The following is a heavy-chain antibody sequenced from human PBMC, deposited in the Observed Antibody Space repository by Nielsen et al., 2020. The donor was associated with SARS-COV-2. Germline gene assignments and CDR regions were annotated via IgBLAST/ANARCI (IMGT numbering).Heavy chain of an antibody. CDR1: GFTFSSYG. D-gene: IGHD2-2*01. CDR3: AKATGYCSSTSCYRDAFDI. J-gene: IGHJ3*02. CDR2: ISYDGSNK. Sequence: GESLKIYCAASGFTFSSYGMHWVRQAPGKGMEWVAVISYDGSNKYYADSVKGRFTISRDNSKNTLYLQMNSLRAEDTAVYYCAKATGYCSSTSCYRDAFDIWGQGTMVTVSS. V-gene: IGHV3-30*18.